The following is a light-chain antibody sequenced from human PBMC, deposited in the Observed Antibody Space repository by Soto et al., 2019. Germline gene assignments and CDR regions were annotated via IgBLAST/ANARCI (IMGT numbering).Light chain of an antibody. CDR1: QDIRNE. CDR3: LQDRSYPRT. CDR2: ATS. J-gene: IGKJ1*01. Sequence: AIQMTQSPPSLSASVGDRVILTCRASQDIRNELGWYQQKPGKAPKLLIHATSNLQGCVPLRFSGSGSGTVFTLTISSLQSEDFATYYCLQDRSYPRTFGQGTRVEFK. V-gene: IGKV1-6*01.